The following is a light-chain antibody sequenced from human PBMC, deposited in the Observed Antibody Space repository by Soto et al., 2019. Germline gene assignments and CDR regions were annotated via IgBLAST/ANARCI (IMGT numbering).Light chain of an antibody. CDR3: QQYDNLLLLT. V-gene: IGKV1-33*01. CDR2: DAS. J-gene: IGKJ4*01. Sequence: DIQMTQSPSSLSASVGDRVTITCQASQDISNYLNWYQQKPGKAPKLLIYDASNVETGVPSRFSGSGSGTDFTFTISSLQPEDIATYYCQQYDNLLLLTFGGGTKVEIK. CDR1: QDISNY.